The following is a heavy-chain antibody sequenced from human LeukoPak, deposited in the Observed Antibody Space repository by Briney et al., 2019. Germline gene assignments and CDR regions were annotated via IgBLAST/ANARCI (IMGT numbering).Heavy chain of an antibody. V-gene: IGHV1-46*01. Sequence: ASVKVSCKASGYIFISYYIHWVRQAPGQGLEWMGITNPSGGSPSYAQNFQDRVTMTSDMSTSTVYMELSSLRSEDTAVYYCARSYYDSSGYNYWYFDLWGRGTLVTVSS. CDR3: ARSYYDSSGYNYWYFDL. CDR2: TNPSGGSP. CDR1: GYIFISYY. D-gene: IGHD3-22*01. J-gene: IGHJ2*01.